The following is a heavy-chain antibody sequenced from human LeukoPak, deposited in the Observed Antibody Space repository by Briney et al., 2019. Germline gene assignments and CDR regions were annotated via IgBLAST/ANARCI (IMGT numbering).Heavy chain of an antibody. CDR2: IYNSGNT. CDR3: ARRIPTTPNWFDP. J-gene: IGHJ5*02. V-gene: IGHV4-59*08. D-gene: IGHD1-1*01. Sequence: SETLSLTCTVSGGSLSHYYWTWLRQPPGKGLEWIGYIYNSGNTNYNPSLKSRVTISLDTSKNQFSLKLRSVTAADTAVYYCARRIPTTPNWFDPWGQGTLVSVSS. CDR1: GGSLSHYY.